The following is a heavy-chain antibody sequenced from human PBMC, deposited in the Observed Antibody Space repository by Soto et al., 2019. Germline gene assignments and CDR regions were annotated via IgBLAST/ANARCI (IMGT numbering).Heavy chain of an antibody. J-gene: IGHJ4*02. V-gene: IGHV3-73*01. Sequence: LRLSCAASGFTFSGSAMHWVRQASGKGLEWVGRIRSKAKSYATVYAASVKGRFTISRDDSKNTAYLQMNSLKTEDTAVYYCTRLGIAAAGTDYWGQGTLVTVSS. D-gene: IGHD6-13*01. CDR2: IRSKAKSYAT. CDR3: TRLGIAAAGTDY. CDR1: GFTFSGSA.